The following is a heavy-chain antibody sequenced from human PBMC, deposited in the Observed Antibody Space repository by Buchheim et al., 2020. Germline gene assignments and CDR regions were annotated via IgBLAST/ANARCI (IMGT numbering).Heavy chain of an antibody. CDR1: GVSVSNINYF. V-gene: IGHV4-30-4*01. J-gene: IGHJ4*01. Sequence: QVQLQESGPGLVKPSQTLSLTCSVSGVSVSNINYFWSWIRQSPGKGLEWIGYIYHSGRTFYNPSLTSRVTISLDTSENQFSLTLSSVAAADTAVYFCDSSTYDFWSSYNYWGRGAL. CDR3: DSSTYDFWSSYNY. D-gene: IGHD3-3*01. CDR2: IYHSGRT.